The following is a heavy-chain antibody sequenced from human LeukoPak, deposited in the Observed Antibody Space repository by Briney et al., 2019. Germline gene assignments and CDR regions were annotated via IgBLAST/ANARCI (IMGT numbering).Heavy chain of an antibody. CDR1: GITLSNYG. J-gene: IGHJ4*02. CDR3: AKRRVVIRVILVGFHKEAYYFDS. Sequence: GRSLRLSCAVSGITLSNYGMSWVRQAQGKGLEWVAGISDSGGRRNYADSVKGRSTISRDNPKNTLYLQMNSLRAEDTAVYFCAKRRVVIRVILVGFHKEAYYFDSWGQGALVTVSS. D-gene: IGHD3-22*01. CDR2: ISDSGGRR. V-gene: IGHV3-23*01.